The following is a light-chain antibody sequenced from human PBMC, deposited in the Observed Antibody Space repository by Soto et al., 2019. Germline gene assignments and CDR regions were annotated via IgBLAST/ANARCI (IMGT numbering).Light chain of an antibody. J-gene: IGKJ1*01. CDR3: QQYGTSPKL. Sequence: IVLTQSPGTLSLSPGERATLSCRASQSVSNNHLGWYQQKPGQAPRLLIYGASNRATDIPDRFSGSGSGTDFTLTISRLEPEDFAVYYCQQYGTSPKLFGQGTKVEIK. CDR1: QSVSNNH. V-gene: IGKV3-20*01. CDR2: GAS.